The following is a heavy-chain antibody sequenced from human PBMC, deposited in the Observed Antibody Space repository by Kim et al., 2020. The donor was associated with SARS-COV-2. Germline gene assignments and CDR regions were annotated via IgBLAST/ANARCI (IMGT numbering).Heavy chain of an antibody. V-gene: IGHV1-2*02. J-gene: IGHJ4*02. CDR2: GGT. Sequence: GGTNYAQKFQGRVTMTRDTSISTAYMELSRLRSDDTAVYYCARRVDYFDYWGQGTLVTVSS. D-gene: IGHD2-15*01. CDR3: ARRVDYFDY.